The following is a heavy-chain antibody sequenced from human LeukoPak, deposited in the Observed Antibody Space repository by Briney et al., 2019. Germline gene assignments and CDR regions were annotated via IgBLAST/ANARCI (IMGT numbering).Heavy chain of an antibody. Sequence: GGSLRLSCAASGFTFSSYSMNWVRQAPGKGLEWLSYISSSSTISYADSVRGRFTISRDNAKNSLYLQMNSLRAEDTAVYYCARDPLGIVGATPGYWGQGTLVTVSS. CDR2: ISSSSTI. CDR1: GFTFSSYS. V-gene: IGHV3-48*01. CDR3: ARDPLGIVGATPGY. D-gene: IGHD1-26*01. J-gene: IGHJ4*02.